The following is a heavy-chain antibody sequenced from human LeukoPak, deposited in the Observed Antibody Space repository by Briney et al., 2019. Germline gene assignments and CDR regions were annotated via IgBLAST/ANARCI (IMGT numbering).Heavy chain of an antibody. CDR1: GGSISSSSYY. V-gene: IGHV4-61*02. CDR2: IYTSGST. D-gene: IGHD2-2*02. J-gene: IGHJ3*02. Sequence: SETLSLTCTVSGGSISSSSYYWSWIRQPAGKGLEWIGRIYTSGSTNYNPSLKSRVTMSVDTSKNQFSLKLSSVTAADTAVYYCARDRVPAAIHPAFDIWGQGTMVTVSS. CDR3: ARDRVPAAIHPAFDI.